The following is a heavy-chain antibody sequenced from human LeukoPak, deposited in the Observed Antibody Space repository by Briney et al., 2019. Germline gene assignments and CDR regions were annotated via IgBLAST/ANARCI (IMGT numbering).Heavy chain of an antibody. V-gene: IGHV4-34*01. CDR1: GGSFSGYY. J-gene: IGHJ4*02. Sequence: PSETLSLTCGVYGGSFSGYYWSWIRQPPGKGLEWIGEINPRGSTNYNPSLKSRVTLSADTSRNQFSLTLNSVTAADTAVYYCARRRLGYYFDYWGQGTLVTVSS. CDR3: ARRRLGYYFDY. CDR2: INPRGST. D-gene: IGHD5-24*01.